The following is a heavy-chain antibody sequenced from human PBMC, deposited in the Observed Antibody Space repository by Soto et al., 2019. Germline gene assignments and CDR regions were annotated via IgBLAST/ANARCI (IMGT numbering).Heavy chain of an antibody. CDR1: GASVSDYY. V-gene: IGHV4-34*01. Sequence: SETLSLTCAVYGASVSDYYCSWIRQPPEKRLEWIGEINQSGISNYNPSLKSRVTISEDTSKNQFSLELNSVTAADTAVYFCAILRWGLSVAGNDWGHGTLVTVSS. D-gene: IGHD6-19*01. CDR3: AILRWGLSVAGND. CDR2: INQSGIS. J-gene: IGHJ4*01.